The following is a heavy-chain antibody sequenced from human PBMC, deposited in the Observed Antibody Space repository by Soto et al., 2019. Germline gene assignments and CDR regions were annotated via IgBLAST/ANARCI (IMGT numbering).Heavy chain of an antibody. J-gene: IGHJ4*02. CDR1: GFTVSSNS. CDR3: ARISYSSSPPFDY. V-gene: IGHV3-66*01. Sequence: GGSLRLSCAASGFTVSSNSRSWVRQAAGKGLDWVSVIYSGGSTYYADSVKGRFTISRDNSKNTLYLQMNSLRAEDTAVYYCARISYSSSPPFDYWAQGTLVTVSS. CDR2: IYSGGST. D-gene: IGHD6-13*01.